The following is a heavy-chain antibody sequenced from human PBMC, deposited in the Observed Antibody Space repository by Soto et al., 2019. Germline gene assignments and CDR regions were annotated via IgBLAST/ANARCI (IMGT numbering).Heavy chain of an antibody. J-gene: IGHJ4*02. CDR1: GFTFSSYA. V-gene: IGHV3-23*01. CDR3: AKVMVRVRSFAY. D-gene: IGHD2-8*01. CDR2: ISGSGGST. Sequence: GESLKISCAASGFTFSSYAMSWVRQAPGKGLEWVSAISGSGGSTYYADSVKGRFTISRDNSKNTLYLQMNSLRAEDTAVYYCAKVMVRVRSFAYWGQGTLVIVSS.